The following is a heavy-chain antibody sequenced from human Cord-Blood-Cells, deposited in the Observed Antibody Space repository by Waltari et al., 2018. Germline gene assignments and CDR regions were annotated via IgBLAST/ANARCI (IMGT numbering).Heavy chain of an antibody. CDR3: ARSGARRGVIYYGMDV. V-gene: IGHV1-3*01. D-gene: IGHD3-10*01. Sequence: QVQLVQSGAEVKKPGASVKVSCQASGYTFTSYAMHWVRQAPGQRLEWMGWINAGNGNTKYSQKLQGRVTMTRDTSASTAYMELSSLRSEDTAVYYCARSGARRGVIYYGMDVWGQGTTVTVSS. CDR2: INAGNGNT. CDR1: GYTFTSYA. J-gene: IGHJ6*02.